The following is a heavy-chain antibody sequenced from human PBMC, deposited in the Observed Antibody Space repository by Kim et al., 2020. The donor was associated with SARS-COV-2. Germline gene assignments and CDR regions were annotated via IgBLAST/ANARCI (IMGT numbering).Heavy chain of an antibody. CDR3: TTDGLRYFDWLLFRPLYCFDD. Sequence: GGSLRLSCAASGFTFSNAWMSWVRQAPGKGLEWVGRIKSKTDGGTTDYAAPVKGRFTISRDGSKHTLYLQMNSLKTEDTAVYYCTTDGLRYFDWLLFRPLYCFDDWGQGAMVTVSS. CDR2: IKSKTDGGTT. CDR1: GFTFSNAW. D-gene: IGHD3-9*01. V-gene: IGHV3-15*01. J-gene: IGHJ4*02.